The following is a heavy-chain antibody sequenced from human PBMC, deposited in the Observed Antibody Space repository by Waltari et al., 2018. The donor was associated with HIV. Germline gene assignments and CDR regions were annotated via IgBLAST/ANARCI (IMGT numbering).Heavy chain of an antibody. V-gene: IGHV3-48*03. CDR1: CFTFSSYE. Sequence: VQLVETGGGLVPPGGSLSLACDASCFTFSSYEMNWVRQAPGKEWELVSKIDGKCRKKCTMDVRTVRFTVARDNAKNSLVLQMTSLRAKDTAVYFCARIPSIAVAVWDYYYGMDGWGQGATVTVSS. D-gene: IGHD6-19*01. CDR2: IDGKCRKK. J-gene: IGHJ6*02. CDR3: ARIPSIAVAVWDYYYGMDG.